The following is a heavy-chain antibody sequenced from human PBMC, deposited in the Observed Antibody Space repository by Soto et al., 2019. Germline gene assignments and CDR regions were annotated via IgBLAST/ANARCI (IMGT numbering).Heavy chain of an antibody. V-gene: IGHV1-8*01. CDR2: MNPNSGNT. Sequence: ASVKPSRKASGDTFTSYDINWVRQATGQGLEWMGWMNPNSGNTGYAQKFQGRVTMTRNTSISTAYMELSSLRSEDTAVYYCARGGGGYDFWSGYYVYMDVWGKGTTVTVSS. CDR1: GDTFTSYD. J-gene: IGHJ6*03. D-gene: IGHD3-3*01. CDR3: ARGGGGYDFWSGYYVYMDV.